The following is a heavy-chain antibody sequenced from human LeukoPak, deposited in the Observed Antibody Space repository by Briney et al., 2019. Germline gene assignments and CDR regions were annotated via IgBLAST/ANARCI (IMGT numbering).Heavy chain of an antibody. CDR1: GGSISSYY. J-gene: IGHJ6*03. V-gene: IGHV4-59*08. CDR3: ARGTGGYCSSTSCPPPYYYYYYMDV. CDR2: IYYSGST. Sequence: SETLSLTCTVSGGSISSYYWSWIRQPPGKGLEWIGYIYYSGSTNYNPSLKSRVTISVDTSKNQFSLKLSSVTAADTAVYYCARGTGGYCSSTSCPPPYYYYYYMDVWGKGTTVTVSS. D-gene: IGHD2-2*01.